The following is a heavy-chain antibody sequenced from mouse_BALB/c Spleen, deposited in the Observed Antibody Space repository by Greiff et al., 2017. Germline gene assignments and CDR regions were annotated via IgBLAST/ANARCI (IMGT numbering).Heavy chain of an antibody. CDR2: ISSGSSTI. J-gene: IGHJ3*01. CDR1: GFTFSSFG. Sequence: EVQRVESGGGLVQPGGSRKLSCAASGFTFSSFGMHWVRQAPEKGLEWVAYISSGSSTIYYADTVKGRFTISRDNPKNTLFLQMTSLRSEDTAMYYCARGYYGNAWFAYWGQGTLVTVSA. CDR3: ARGYYGNAWFAY. V-gene: IGHV5-17*02. D-gene: IGHD2-1*01.